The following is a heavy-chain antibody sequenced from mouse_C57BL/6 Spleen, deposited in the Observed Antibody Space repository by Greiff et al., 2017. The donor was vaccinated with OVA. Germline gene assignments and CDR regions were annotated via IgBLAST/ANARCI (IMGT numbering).Heavy chain of an antibody. CDR2: IDPSDSET. D-gene: IGHD1-1*01. CDR3: ARYPYYGSSGYAMDY. V-gene: IGHV1-52*01. Sequence: QVQLQQPGAELVRPGSSVKLSCKASGYTFTSYWMHWVKQRPIQGLEWIGNIDPSDSETHYNQKFKDKATLTVDKSSSTAYMQLSSLTSEDSAVYYCARYPYYGSSGYAMDYWGQGTSVTVSS. J-gene: IGHJ4*01. CDR1: GYTFTSYW.